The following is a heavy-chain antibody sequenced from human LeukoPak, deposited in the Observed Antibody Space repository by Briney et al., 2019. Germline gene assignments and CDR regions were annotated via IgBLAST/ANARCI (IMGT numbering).Heavy chain of an antibody. J-gene: IGHJ4*02. Sequence: PSETLSLTCAVYGGSFSGYYWSWIRRPPGKGLEWIGEINHSGSTNYNPSLKSRVTISVDTSKNQFSLKLSSVTAADTAVYYCASAVVVVAATWFDYWGQGTLVTVSS. V-gene: IGHV4-34*01. CDR2: INHSGST. D-gene: IGHD2-15*01. CDR3: ASAVVVVAATWFDY. CDR1: GGSFSGYY.